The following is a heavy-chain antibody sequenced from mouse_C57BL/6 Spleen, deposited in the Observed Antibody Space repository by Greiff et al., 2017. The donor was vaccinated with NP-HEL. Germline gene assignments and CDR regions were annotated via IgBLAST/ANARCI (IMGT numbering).Heavy chain of an antibody. V-gene: IGHV5-9*01. CDR1: GFTFSSYT. D-gene: IGHD3-1*01. CDR3: ARHDASQGYFDV. Sequence: EVQGVESGGGLVKPGGSLKLSCAASGFTFSSYTMSWVRQTPEKRLEWVATISGGGGNTYYPDSVKGRFTISRDNAKNTLYLQMSSLRSEDTALYYCARHDASQGYFDVWGTGTTVTVSA. J-gene: IGHJ1*03. CDR2: ISGGGGNT.